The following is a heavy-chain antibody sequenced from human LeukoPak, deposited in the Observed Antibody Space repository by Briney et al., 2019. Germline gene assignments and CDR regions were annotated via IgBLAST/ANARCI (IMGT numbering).Heavy chain of an antibody. D-gene: IGHD4-17*01. V-gene: IGHV3-21*01. CDR3: ARNKINTVTTGWYFDL. CDR2: VSIGGTYI. CDR1: GFTFSSYG. J-gene: IGHJ2*01. Sequence: PGGSLRLSCAASGFTFSSYGMNWVRQAPGKGLEWVSFVSIGGTYIYYADSVKGRFTISRDDAKNSLYLQMISLTAEDTAEYYCARNKINTVTTGWYFDLWGRGTLVTVSS.